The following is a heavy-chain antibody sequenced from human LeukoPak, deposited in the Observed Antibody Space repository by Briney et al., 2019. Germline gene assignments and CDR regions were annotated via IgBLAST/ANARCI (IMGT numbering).Heavy chain of an antibody. CDR2: ITSSSSYI. J-gene: IGHJ4*02. CDR1: GFTFSSYS. Sequence: GGSLRLSCAASGFTFSSYSMNWVRQAPGKGLEWVSSITSSSSYIYYADSVKGRFTISRHNAKNSLYLQLNSLRAEDTAVYYCVRLYDDYTNGHFDSWGQGTLVTVSS. V-gene: IGHV3-21*01. CDR3: VRLYDDYTNGHFDS. D-gene: IGHD4-11*01.